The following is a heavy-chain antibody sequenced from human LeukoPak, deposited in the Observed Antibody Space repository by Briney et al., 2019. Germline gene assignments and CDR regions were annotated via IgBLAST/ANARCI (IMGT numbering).Heavy chain of an antibody. D-gene: IGHD6-13*01. V-gene: IGHV3-48*01. CDR1: GFTFSSYS. J-gene: IGHJ6*02. Sequence: GGSLRLSCAASGFTFSSYSMNWARQAPGKGLEWVSYISSSSSTIYYADSVKGRFTISRDNAKNSLYLQMNSLRAEDTAVYYCARDQSYSSSWPYYYYGMDVWGQGTTVTVSS. CDR2: ISSSSSTI. CDR3: ARDQSYSSSWPYYYYGMDV.